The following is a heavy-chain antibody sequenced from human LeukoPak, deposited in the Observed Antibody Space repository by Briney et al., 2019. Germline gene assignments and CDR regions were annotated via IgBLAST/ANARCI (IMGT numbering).Heavy chain of an antibody. J-gene: IGHJ4*02. V-gene: IGHV5-51*01. CDR1: GYRFTSYW. CDR2: INPGDSDT. CDR3: ARQGSTVTMDY. Sequence: GESLKISCKGSGYRFTSYWIGWVRQMPGKGLEWMGIINPGDSDTRCSPSFQGQVTISADKSISTTYLQWSSLKASDSAIYYCARQGSTVTMDYWGQGTLVTVSS. D-gene: IGHD4-17*01.